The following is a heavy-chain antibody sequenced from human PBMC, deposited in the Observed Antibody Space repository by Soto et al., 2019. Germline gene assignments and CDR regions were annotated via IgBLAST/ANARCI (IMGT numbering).Heavy chain of an antibody. J-gene: IGHJ4*02. V-gene: IGHV3-53*01. Sequence: VQLEESGGGLIQPGGSLRLSCAASGFTVSSHHMTWVHQAPGRGPEWVSTVYPGGNTYYADSVRGRFTISRDTSKNMLYLQMNSLRAEDTAVYYCARGVDTAKAGYWGQGTQVTVSS. CDR1: GFTVSSHH. CDR3: ARGVDTAKAGY. D-gene: IGHD5-18*01. CDR2: VYPGGNT.